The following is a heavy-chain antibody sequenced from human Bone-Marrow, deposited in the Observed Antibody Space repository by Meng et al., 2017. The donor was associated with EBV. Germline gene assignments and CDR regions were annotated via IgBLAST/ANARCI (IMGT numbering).Heavy chain of an antibody. J-gene: IGHJ4*02. Sequence: VQLVESGXXVXQPXRXXGLSCAASGVSVNIYGMHWVRQAPGKGLEWVTGLSSDGSDKFYADSVRGRFTVSRDNSKNTLYLQMKGLRAEDTAVYFCAKDSSGHNSAWHVRLPEHLDYWGRGTLVTVSS. CDR1: GVSVNIYG. CDR3: AKDSSGHNSAWHVRLPEHLDY. V-gene: IGHV3-30*18. D-gene: IGHD6-19*01. CDR2: LSSDGSDK.